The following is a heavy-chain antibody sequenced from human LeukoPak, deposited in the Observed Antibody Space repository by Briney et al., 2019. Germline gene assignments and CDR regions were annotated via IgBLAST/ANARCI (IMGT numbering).Heavy chain of an antibody. CDR1: EFTVSGNY. CDR2: IYSGGST. V-gene: IGHV3-66*01. Sequence: GGSLRLSCAASEFTVSGNYMSWVRQAPGKGLEWVSLIYSGGSTYTADSVKGRFAISRDNSKNTLYLQMNSLRAEDTAVYYCAKDLFGDYAKVVDAFDIWGQGTMVTVSS. CDR3: AKDLFGDYAKVVDAFDI. J-gene: IGHJ3*02. D-gene: IGHD4-17*01.